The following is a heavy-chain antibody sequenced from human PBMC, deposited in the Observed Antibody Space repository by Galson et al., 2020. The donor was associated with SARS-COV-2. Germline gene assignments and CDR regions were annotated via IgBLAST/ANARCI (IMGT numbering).Heavy chain of an antibody. V-gene: IGHV3-11*04. Sequence: NSGGSLRLSCPASGFTFSDYFMSWVRQAPGKGLEWVSYISSSGSYINYADPVKGRFTISRDNAKNSLNLQMNSLRVEDTAVYYCARVGDCSGGICYGAEYFQHWGQGTLVTVSS. CDR3: ARVGDCSGGICYGAEYFQH. CDR2: ISSSGSYI. J-gene: IGHJ1*01. D-gene: IGHD2-15*01. CDR1: GFTFSDYF.